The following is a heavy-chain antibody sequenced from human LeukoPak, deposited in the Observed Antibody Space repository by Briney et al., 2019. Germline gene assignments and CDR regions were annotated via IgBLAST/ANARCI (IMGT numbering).Heavy chain of an antibody. CDR1: GFTFSSYS. Sequence: PGGSLRLSCAASGFTFSSYSMNWVRQAPGKGLEWVSSISSSSSYIYYADPVKGRFTISRDNAKNSLYLQMNSLRAEDTAAYYCARDLVAVADTYYYYYMDVWGKGTTVTVSS. CDR2: ISSSSSYI. CDR3: ARDLVAVADTYYYYYMDV. J-gene: IGHJ6*03. D-gene: IGHD6-19*01. V-gene: IGHV3-21*01.